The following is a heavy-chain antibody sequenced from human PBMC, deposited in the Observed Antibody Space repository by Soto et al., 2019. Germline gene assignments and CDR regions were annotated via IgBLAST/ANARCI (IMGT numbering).Heavy chain of an antibody. CDR1: GFSVSGDY. CDR2: IYRGGTT. CDR3: ARATEWNALDI. J-gene: IGHJ3*02. Sequence: DVQLVETGGGLIQPGGSLRLSCAASGFSVSGDYMNWVRQGPGKGLELVSVIYRGGTTYYADSVRGRFTISRDDSENTLFLQMNSLRAEDTAVYYCARATEWNALDIWGQGTRVTVSS. V-gene: IGHV3-53*02. D-gene: IGHD3-3*01.